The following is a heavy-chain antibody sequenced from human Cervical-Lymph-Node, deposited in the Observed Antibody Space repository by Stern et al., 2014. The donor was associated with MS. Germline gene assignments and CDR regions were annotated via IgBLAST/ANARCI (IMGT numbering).Heavy chain of an antibody. J-gene: IGHJ6*02. D-gene: IGHD2-2*01. Sequence: QVQLVQSGSEVRKPGSSVNVTCKASGGTFRSFAVNWVRQAPGQGLEWVGGIIPGFGTPTYAQKFQGRVTIISDESTNTVYVELSSLTTDDTATYFCASAHPATRRGYKGMNVWGQGTTIAVSS. CDR3: ASAHPATRRGYKGMNV. CDR1: GGTFRSFA. CDR2: IIPGFGTP. V-gene: IGHV1-69*01.